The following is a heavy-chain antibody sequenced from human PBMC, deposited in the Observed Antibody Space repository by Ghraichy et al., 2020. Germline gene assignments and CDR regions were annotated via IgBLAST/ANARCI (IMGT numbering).Heavy chain of an antibody. D-gene: IGHD6-13*01. V-gene: IGHV3-23*01. CDR1: GFTFSSYA. CDR3: AKASVAAGPPYFQH. Sequence: LSLTCAASGFTFSSYAMSWVRQAPGKGLEWVSAISGSGGSTYYADSVKGRFTISRDNSKNTLYLQMNSLRAEDTAVYYCAKASVAAGPPYFQHWGQGTLVTVSS. J-gene: IGHJ1*01. CDR2: ISGSGGST.